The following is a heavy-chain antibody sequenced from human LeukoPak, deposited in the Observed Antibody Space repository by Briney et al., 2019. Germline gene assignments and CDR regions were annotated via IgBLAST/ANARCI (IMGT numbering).Heavy chain of an antibody. V-gene: IGHV3-23*01. Sequence: GESLRLSCAASGLTFSSYARSWIRQAPGKGLEWVSAISGSGGSTYYADSVKGRFTISRDNSKNTLYLQMNSLRAEDTAVYYCAKDNPVATDYWGQGTLVTVSS. J-gene: IGHJ4*02. CDR1: GLTFSSYA. CDR3: AKDNPVATDY. D-gene: IGHD5-12*01. CDR2: ISGSGGST.